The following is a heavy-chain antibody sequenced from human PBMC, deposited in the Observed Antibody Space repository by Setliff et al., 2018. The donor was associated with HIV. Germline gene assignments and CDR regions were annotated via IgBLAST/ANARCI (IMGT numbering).Heavy chain of an antibody. D-gene: IGHD3-22*01. CDR2: LDPRDSYT. V-gene: IGHV5-10-1*01. J-gene: IGHJ2*01. CDR3: ARGGLAYYPGWHFDF. Sequence: GESLKISCKGSGYTFANYWISWVRQMPGKGLEWMGRLDPRDSYTDYSPSFQGHVTISGDKSSSTAYLQWSSLRASDTAMYFCARGGLAYYPGWHFDFWGRGTQVTVSS. CDR1: GYTFANYW.